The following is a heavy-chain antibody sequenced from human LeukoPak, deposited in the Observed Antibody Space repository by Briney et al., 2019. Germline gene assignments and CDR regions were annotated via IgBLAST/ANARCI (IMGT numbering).Heavy chain of an antibody. CDR1: GFAFSNYP. D-gene: IGHD3-22*01. J-gene: IGHJ4*02. CDR3: ARGGGNYPFDY. V-gene: IGHV3-30*04. Sequence: GGSLRLSCEASGFAFSNYPMHWVRQAPGKGLEWVAIISYHPNNKNYGDSVKGRFTISRDNAKNSLYLQMNSLRAEDTALYYCARGGGNYPFDYWGQGTLVTVSS. CDR2: ISYHPNNK.